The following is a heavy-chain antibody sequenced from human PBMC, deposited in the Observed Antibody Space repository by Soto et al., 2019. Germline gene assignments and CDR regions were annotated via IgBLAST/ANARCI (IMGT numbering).Heavy chain of an antibody. CDR2: ISAYNGDT. J-gene: IGHJ5*02. D-gene: IGHD6-13*01. CDR3: ARDEEDSVKIAAAGTSNWFDP. Sequence: ASVKVSCKASGYTFTNYGITWVRQAPGQGLEWMGWISAYNGDTHYTQRLQGRVTMTTDTSTSTAYMELRSLRSDDTAVYYCARDEEDSVKIAAAGTSNWFDPWGQGTLVTVSS. V-gene: IGHV1-18*01. CDR1: GYTFTNYG.